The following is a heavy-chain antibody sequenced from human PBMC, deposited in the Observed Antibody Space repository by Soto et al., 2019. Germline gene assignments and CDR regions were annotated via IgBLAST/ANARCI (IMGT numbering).Heavy chain of an antibody. J-gene: IGHJ4*02. V-gene: IGHV1-18*01. Sequence: ASVKVSCKASGYTFTSYGISWLRQAPGQGLEWMGWISAYNGNTNYAQKLQGRVTMTTDTSTSTAYMELRSLRSDDTAVYYCARDVAGSYRRLIDYWGQGTLVTVSS. CDR3: ARDVAGSYRRLIDY. CDR1: GYTFTSYG. CDR2: ISAYNGNT. D-gene: IGHD3-16*02.